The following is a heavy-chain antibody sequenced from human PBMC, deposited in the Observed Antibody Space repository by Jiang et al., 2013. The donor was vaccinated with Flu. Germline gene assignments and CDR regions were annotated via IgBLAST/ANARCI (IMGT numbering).Heavy chain of an antibody. J-gene: IGHJ4*02. Sequence: INWVRQAPGQGVSGWDGSTPTVGTQRMPRASLGRFVFSLDTSVSTAYLQISSLKAEDTAVYYCARGRSCSSGNCYSDYWGQGTLVTVSS. D-gene: IGHD2-15*01. CDR3: ARGRSCSSGNCYSDY. V-gene: IGHV7-4-1*02. CDR2: STPTVGT.